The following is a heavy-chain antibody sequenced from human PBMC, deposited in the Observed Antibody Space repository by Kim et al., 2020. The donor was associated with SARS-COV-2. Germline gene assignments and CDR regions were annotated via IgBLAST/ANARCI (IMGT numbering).Heavy chain of an antibody. Sequence: SVKVSCKASGGTFNNCAFNWVRQAPGQGLEWMGRIIPVLGVTDYSPKFQGRLTISADKSTYTAYMELRNLTSEDTAIYHCARASSWVAAQYVGLDVWGQ. CDR2: IIPVLGVT. D-gene: IGHD6-19*01. CDR3: ARASSWVAAQYVGLDV. J-gene: IGHJ6*02. V-gene: IGHV1-69*04. CDR1: GGTFNNCA.